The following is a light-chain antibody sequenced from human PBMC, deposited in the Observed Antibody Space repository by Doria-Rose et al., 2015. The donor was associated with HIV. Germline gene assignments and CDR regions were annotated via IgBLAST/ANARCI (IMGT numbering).Light chain of an antibody. V-gene: IGKV3-20*01. Sequence: VLTHPPGTLSLSPGEGATLSCRASQSFSSTYLACYQQRPGQAPSLLIYDGSTGATVIPDRFSASGSETDFTLAINRLEPEDFALYYCHQYGTSWTFGQGTKVEI. J-gene: IGKJ1*01. CDR2: DGS. CDR1: QSFSSTY. CDR3: HQYGTSWT.